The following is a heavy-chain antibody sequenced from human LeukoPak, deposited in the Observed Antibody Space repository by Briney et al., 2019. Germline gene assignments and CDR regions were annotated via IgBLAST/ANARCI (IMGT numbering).Heavy chain of an antibody. CDR1: GFTFSSYG. Sequence: PGGSLRLSCAASGFTFSSYGMHWVRQAPGKGLEWVSSISSSSSYIYYADSVKGRFTISRDNAKNSLYLQMNSLRAEDTAVYYCARISAYYYGMDVWGQGTTVTVSS. D-gene: IGHD2/OR15-2a*01. V-gene: IGHV3-21*01. J-gene: IGHJ6*02. CDR3: ARISAYYYGMDV. CDR2: ISSSSSYI.